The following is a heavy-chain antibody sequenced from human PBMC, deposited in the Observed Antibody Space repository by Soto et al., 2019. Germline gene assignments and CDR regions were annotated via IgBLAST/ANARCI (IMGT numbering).Heavy chain of an antibody. Sequence: PGGSLRLSCAASGFTFSSYAMHWVRQAPGKGLEWVAVISYDGSNKYYADSVKGRFTISRDNSKNTLYLQMNSLRAEDTAVYYCARDNLVLFGYSSSPAYYYGMDVWGQGTTVTVSS. V-gene: IGHV3-30-3*01. J-gene: IGHJ6*02. CDR1: GFTFSSYA. CDR3: ARDNLVLFGYSSSPAYYYGMDV. D-gene: IGHD6-6*01. CDR2: ISYDGSNK.